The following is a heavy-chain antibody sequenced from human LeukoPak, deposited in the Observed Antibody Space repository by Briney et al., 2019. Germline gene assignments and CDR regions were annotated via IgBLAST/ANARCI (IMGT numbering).Heavy chain of an antibody. J-gene: IGHJ4*02. CDR3: AKDAYGSGSYFDY. Sequence: GGSLRLSCAASGFTFSSYGMHWVRQAPGKGLEWVAVTSYDGSNKYYADSVKGRFTISRDNSKNTLYLQMNSLRAEDTAVYYCAKDAYGSGSYFDYWGQGTLVTVSS. CDR1: GFTFSSYG. CDR2: TSYDGSNK. D-gene: IGHD3-10*01. V-gene: IGHV3-30*18.